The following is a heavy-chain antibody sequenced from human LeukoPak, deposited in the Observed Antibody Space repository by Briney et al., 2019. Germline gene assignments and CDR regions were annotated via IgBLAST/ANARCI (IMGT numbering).Heavy chain of an antibody. CDR3: ARAEYSSGWGYYYGMDV. J-gene: IGHJ6*02. Sequence: SVKVSCKASGGTFSSYAISWVRQAPGRGLEWMGGIIPIFGTANYAQKFQGRVTITADESTSTAYMELSSLRSEDTAVYYCARAEYSSGWGYYYGMDVWGQGTTVTVSS. V-gene: IGHV1-69*01. CDR2: IIPIFGTA. D-gene: IGHD6-19*01. CDR1: GGTFSSYA.